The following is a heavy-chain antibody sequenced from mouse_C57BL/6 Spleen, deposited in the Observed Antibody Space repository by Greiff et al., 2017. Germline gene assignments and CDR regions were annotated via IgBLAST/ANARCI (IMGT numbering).Heavy chain of an antibody. J-gene: IGHJ1*03. CDR1: GYTFTDYY. Sequence: EVQLQQSGPVLVKPGASVKMSCKASGYTFTDYYMNWVKQSHGKSLEWIGVINPYNGGTSYNQKFKGKATLTVDKSSSTAYMELNSLTSEDSAVYYCARTRGDWYFDVWGTGTTVTVSS. CDR3: ARTRGDWYFDV. CDR2: INPYNGGT. V-gene: IGHV1-19*01.